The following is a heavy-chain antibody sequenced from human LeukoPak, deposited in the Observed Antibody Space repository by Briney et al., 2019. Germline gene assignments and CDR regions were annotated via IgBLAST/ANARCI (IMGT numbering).Heavy chain of an antibody. Sequence: ASVKVSCKTSGYTFTDYYMHWVRQAPGQGLEWMGRIDPNSGGTNYAQKFQVRVTMTRDTSISTVYMELSGLRSDDTAVYYCARVPGPYTTSRFDYWGQGTLLTVSS. D-gene: IGHD6-13*01. CDR2: IDPNSGGT. J-gene: IGHJ4*02. V-gene: IGHV1-2*02. CDR3: ARVPGPYTTSRFDY. CDR1: GYTFTDYY.